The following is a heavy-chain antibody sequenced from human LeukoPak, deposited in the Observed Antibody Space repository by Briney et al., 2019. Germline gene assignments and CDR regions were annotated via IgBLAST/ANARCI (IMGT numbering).Heavy chain of an antibody. J-gene: IGHJ6*04. CDR2: INHSGST. CDR1: GGSFSGYY. Sequence: SETLSLTCAVYGGSFSGYYWSWIRQPPGKGLEWIGEINHSGSTNYNPSLKSRVTISVDTSKNQFSLKLSSVTAADTAVYYCARGRKWDTAMVSHYYGMGVWGKGTTVTVSS. D-gene: IGHD5-18*01. CDR3: ARGRKWDTAMVSHYYGMGV. V-gene: IGHV4-34*01.